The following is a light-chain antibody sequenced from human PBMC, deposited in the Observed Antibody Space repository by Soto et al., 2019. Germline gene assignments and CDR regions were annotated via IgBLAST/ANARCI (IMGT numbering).Light chain of an antibody. CDR2: AAS. Sequence: DIQMTQSPSSLSASVGDRVTITCRASQSISSYLNWYRQKPGKAPKLLIYAASSLQSGVPSRFSGSGSGTDFTLTISSLQPEDFATYYCQQSYSTPLVFGQGTKLEIK. V-gene: IGKV1-39*01. CDR1: QSISSY. CDR3: QQSYSTPLV. J-gene: IGKJ2*01.